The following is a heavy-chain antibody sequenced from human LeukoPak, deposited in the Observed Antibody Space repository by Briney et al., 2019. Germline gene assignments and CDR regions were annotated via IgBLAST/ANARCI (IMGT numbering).Heavy chain of an antibody. CDR2: INHSGST. CDR1: GGSFSGYY. CDR3: ARGLVGGYSYGYKYYYYMEV. J-gene: IGHJ6*03. Sequence: SETLSLTCAVYGGSFSGYYWSWIRQPPGKGLEWIGEINHSGSTNYNPSLKSRVTISVDTSKNQFSLKLSSVTAADTAVYYCARGLVGGYSYGYKYYYYMEVWGKGTTVTVSS. D-gene: IGHD5-18*01. V-gene: IGHV4-34*01.